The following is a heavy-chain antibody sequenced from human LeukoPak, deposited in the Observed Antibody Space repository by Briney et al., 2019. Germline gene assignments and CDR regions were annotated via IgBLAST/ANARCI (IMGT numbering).Heavy chain of an antibody. CDR3: AIHGGGTVRIEAFDV. J-gene: IGHJ3*01. D-gene: IGHD4-17*01. CDR2: IRYDGSKK. V-gene: IGHV3-30*02. Sequence: GGSLRLSCAASGFIFSSYGMHWVRQAPGKGLEWVAFIRYDGSKKYYADAVKGRFTISRDNSKNTLYLQMNSLRDEDTALYYCAIHGGGTVRIEAFDVWGQGTMVTISS. CDR1: GFIFSSYG.